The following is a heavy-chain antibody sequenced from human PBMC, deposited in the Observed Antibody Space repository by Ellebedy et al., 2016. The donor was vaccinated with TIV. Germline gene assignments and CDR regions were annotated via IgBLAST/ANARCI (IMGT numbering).Heavy chain of an antibody. J-gene: IGHJ4*02. V-gene: IGHV4-59*11. D-gene: IGHD2-15*01. CDR3: ARQYCSDRSCYAFLV. Sequence: MPSETLSLTCAVSGGSLSGHYWSWIRQPPGKGLEWIGYIYSSGNTKYSPSLESRITISRDTSKNQFSLSLSSVTAADTAVYYCARQYCSDRSCYAFLVWGQGTLVTVSS. CDR2: IYSSGNT. CDR1: GGSLSGHY.